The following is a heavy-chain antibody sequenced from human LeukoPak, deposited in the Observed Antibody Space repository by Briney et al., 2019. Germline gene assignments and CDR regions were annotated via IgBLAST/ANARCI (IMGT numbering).Heavy chain of an antibody. CDR2: INPNSGGT. V-gene: IGHV1-2*02. J-gene: IGHJ4*02. CDR3: ARDHAAYSSSWYDFDY. Sequence: ASVKVSCKASGYTFTGYYMHWVRQAPGQGLEWMGWINPNSGGTNYAQEFQGRVTMTRDTSISTAYMELRRLRSDDTAVSYCARDHAAYSSSWYDFDYWGQGTLVTVSS. D-gene: IGHD6-13*01. CDR1: GYTFTGYY.